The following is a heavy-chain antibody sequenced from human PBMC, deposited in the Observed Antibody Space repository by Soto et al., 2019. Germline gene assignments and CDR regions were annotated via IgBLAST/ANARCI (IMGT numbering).Heavy chain of an antibody. D-gene: IGHD3-22*01. V-gene: IGHV2-70*01. CDR3: ARIYYYDSSGYSGAFDI. CDR1: GFSLSTSGMC. J-gene: IGHJ3*02. Sequence: SGPTLVNPTQTLTLTCTFSGFSLSTSGMCVSWIRQPPGKALEWLALIDWDDDKYYSTSLKTRLTISKDTSKNQVVLTMTNMDPVDTATYYCARIYYYDSSGYSGAFDIWGQGTMVTVSS. CDR2: IDWDDDK.